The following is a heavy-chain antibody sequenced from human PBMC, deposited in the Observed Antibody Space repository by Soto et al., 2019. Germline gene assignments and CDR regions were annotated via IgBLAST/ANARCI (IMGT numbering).Heavy chain of an antibody. CDR3: ARHWAGYCSSTSCYKFDP. V-gene: IGHV4-39*01. CDR1: GGSISSSSYY. J-gene: IGHJ5*02. D-gene: IGHD2-2*02. Sequence: SETLSLTCTVSGGSISSSSYYWGWIRQPPGKGLEWIGSIYYSGRTYYNPSLKSRVTISVDTSKNQLSLRLSSVTAADTAVYYCARHWAGYCSSTSCYKFDPWGLGTLVTVSS. CDR2: IYYSGRT.